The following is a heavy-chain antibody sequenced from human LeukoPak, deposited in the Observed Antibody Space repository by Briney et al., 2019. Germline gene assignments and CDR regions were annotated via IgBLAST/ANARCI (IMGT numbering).Heavy chain of an antibody. CDR2: ISGSGGST. V-gene: IGHV3-23*01. CDR1: GFIFSSYA. Sequence: GGSLRLSCAASGFIFSSYAMSWVRQAPGKGLEGVSAISGSGGSTYYADSVKGRFTISRDNSKNTLYLQMNSLRAEDTAVYYCAKDGHDYGDSRAFDIWGQGTMVTVSS. D-gene: IGHD4-17*01. J-gene: IGHJ3*02. CDR3: AKDGHDYGDSRAFDI.